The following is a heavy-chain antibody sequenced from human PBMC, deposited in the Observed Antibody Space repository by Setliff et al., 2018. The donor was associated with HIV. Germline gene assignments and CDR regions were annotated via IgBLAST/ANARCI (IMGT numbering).Heavy chain of an antibody. CDR1: GFSIGNFYY. V-gene: IGHV4-38-2*02. D-gene: IGHD1-1*01. CDR2: MYPNGRT. J-gene: IGHJ3*02. CDR3: ATPHREREDDAFDI. Sequence: KASETLSLTCNVSGFSIGNFYYWGWVRQPPGKGLEWVGSMYPNGRTYYNPSFKSRVTISVDTSNNQFFLKLSPVTAADTAMYYCATPHREREDDAFDIWGQGTKVTVSS.